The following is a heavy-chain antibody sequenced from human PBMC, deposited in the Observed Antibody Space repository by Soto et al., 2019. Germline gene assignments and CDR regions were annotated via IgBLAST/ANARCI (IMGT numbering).Heavy chain of an antibody. CDR2: ISSSSSTI. V-gene: IGHV3-48*01. CDR1: GFTFSSYS. J-gene: IGHJ4*02. CDR3: ARDLNYALFDY. Sequence: EVQLVESGGGLVQPGGSLRLSCAASGFTFSSYSMNWVRQAPGKGLEWVSYISSSSSTIYYADSVKGRFTISRDKAKNSLYLQMNSLRAEDTAVYYCARDLNYALFDYWGKGTLVTVSS. D-gene: IGHD1-7*01.